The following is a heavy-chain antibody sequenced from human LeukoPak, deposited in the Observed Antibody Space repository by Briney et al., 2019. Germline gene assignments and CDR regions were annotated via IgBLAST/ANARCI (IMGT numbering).Heavy chain of an antibody. CDR1: GGSFSGYY. V-gene: IGHV4-34*01. Sequence: PSETLSLTCAVYGGSFSGYYWSWIRQPPGKGLEWIGEINHSGSTNYNPSLKSRVTISVDTSKNQFSLKLSSVTAADTAVYYCARRRGYSYNIFDYWGQGTLVTVSS. J-gene: IGHJ4*02. CDR2: INHSGST. CDR3: ARRRGYSYNIFDY. D-gene: IGHD5-18*01.